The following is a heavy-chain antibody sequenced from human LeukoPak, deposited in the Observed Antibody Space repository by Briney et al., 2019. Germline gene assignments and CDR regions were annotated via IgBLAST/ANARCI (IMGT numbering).Heavy chain of an antibody. CDR1: GFTFSSYA. J-gene: IGHJ4*02. D-gene: IGHD1-26*01. CDR2: ISGSGGYT. CDR3: ARGSGTYSLGFDY. Sequence: GGSLRLSCAASGFTFSSYAMSWVRQAPGKGLEWVSAISGSGGYTYYADSVKGRFTISRDDSKNTLYVQMNSLRAEDTAVYYCARGSGTYSLGFDYWGQGTLVTVSS. V-gene: IGHV3-23*01.